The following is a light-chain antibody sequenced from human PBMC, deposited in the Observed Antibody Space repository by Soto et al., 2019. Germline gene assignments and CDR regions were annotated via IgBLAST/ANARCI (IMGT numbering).Light chain of an antibody. CDR1: QSSSSW. CDR3: QQYNSYPLP. Sequence: DIQMTQSPSTLSASVGDRVTITCRASQSSSSWLAWYQQKPGKAPKLLIFDASSLESGVPSRFSGSGSGTEFTRTISSLQPDDFATYYCQQYNSYPLPFGGGTKVEIK. CDR2: DAS. J-gene: IGKJ4*01. V-gene: IGKV1-5*01.